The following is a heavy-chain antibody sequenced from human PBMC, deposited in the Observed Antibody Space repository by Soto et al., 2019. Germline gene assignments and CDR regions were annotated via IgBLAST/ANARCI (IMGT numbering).Heavy chain of an antibody. CDR3: ARGCSGGTNCFYFDF. CDR1: GFTFGNFG. Sequence: QVQLVESEGGVVQPGRSLRLSCAASGFTFGNFGIHWVRQAPGKGLEWVADISNDGSRRYYADSVKGRFTISRDNSKNTLYLQMDSLRAEDTAVYFCARGCSGGTNCFYFDFWGQGILVTVSS. D-gene: IGHD6-13*01. CDR2: ISNDGSRR. V-gene: IGHV3-30*03. J-gene: IGHJ4*02.